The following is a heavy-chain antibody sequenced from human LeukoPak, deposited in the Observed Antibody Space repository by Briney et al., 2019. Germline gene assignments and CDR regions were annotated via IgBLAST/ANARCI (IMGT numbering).Heavy chain of an antibody. J-gene: IGHJ4*02. V-gene: IGHV3-23*01. Sequence: GGSLRLSCAASGFTVSSNYMSWVRQAPGKGLEWVSAISGSGGSTYYADSVKGRFTISRDNSKNTLYLQMNSLRAEDTAVYYCAKEPTYDFWSGYQTSWGQGTLVTVSS. CDR1: GFTVSSNY. CDR2: ISGSGGST. D-gene: IGHD3-3*01. CDR3: AKEPTYDFWSGYQTS.